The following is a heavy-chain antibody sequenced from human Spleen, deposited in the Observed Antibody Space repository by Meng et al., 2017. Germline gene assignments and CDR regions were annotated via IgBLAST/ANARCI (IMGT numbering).Heavy chain of an antibody. D-gene: IGHD1-1*01. Sequence: GGSLRLSCAASGFTFSTYAMSWVRQAPGKGLEWVSAISGSGDFTYYADSVKGRSTVSRDNSKHTLYLQMNSLRAEDTAVYYCAKETGTRKENYFDYWGQGTLVTVSS. CDR3: AKETGTRKENYFDY. CDR1: GFTFSTYA. J-gene: IGHJ4*02. CDR2: ISGSGDFT. V-gene: IGHV3-23*01.